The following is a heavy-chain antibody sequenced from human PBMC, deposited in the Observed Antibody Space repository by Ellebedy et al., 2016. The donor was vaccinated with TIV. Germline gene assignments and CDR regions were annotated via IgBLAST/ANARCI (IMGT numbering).Heavy chain of an antibody. V-gene: IGHV3-23*01. CDR2: INGGGGST. D-gene: IGHD2-15*01. J-gene: IGHJ4*02. Sequence: GESLKISCAASGFTFYSYAMSWVRQAPGKGLEWVSTINGGGGSTYYADSVKGRFTISRDISKNTLFLQMKSLRAEDSAVYYCAKGPNVVLVVAAQWGQGTLVAVSS. CDR3: AKGPNVVLVVAAQ. CDR1: GFTFYSYA.